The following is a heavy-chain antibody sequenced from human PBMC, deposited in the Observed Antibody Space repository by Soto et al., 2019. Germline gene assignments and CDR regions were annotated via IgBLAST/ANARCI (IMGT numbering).Heavy chain of an antibody. J-gene: IGHJ5*02. CDR3: AKAPHGDYLLNWFDP. Sequence: PGGSLRLSCAASGFTFSTYAMNWVRQAPGNGLEWVSAISGSGGSIHYADSVKGRFTISRDNSKNTLYLQMNSLRAEDTAVYYCAKAPHGDYLLNWFDPWGQGTLVTVSS. CDR1: GFTFSTYA. CDR2: ISGSGGSI. D-gene: IGHD4-17*01. V-gene: IGHV3-23*01.